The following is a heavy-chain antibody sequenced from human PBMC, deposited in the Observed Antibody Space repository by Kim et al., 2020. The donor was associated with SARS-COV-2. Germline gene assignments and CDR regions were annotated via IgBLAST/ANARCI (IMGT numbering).Heavy chain of an antibody. D-gene: IGHD6-13*01. CDR3: ARGRVAAAGNDY. J-gene: IGHJ4*02. V-gene: IGHV4-34*01. Sequence: YNPSRKSRVTISVDTSKNQFSLKLSSVTAADTAVYYCARGRVAAAGNDYWGQGTLVTVSS.